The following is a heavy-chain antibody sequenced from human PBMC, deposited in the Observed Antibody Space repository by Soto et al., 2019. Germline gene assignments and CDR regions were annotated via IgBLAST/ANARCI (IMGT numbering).Heavy chain of an antibody. D-gene: IGHD2-21*02. CDR2: INPSGGST. CDR3: ARDREHIVVVTEKPTYPFDI. J-gene: IGHJ3*02. V-gene: IGHV1-46*01. Sequence: ASVKVSCKASGYTFTSYYMHWVRQAPGQGLEWMGIINPSGGSTSYAQKFQGRVTMTRDTSTSTVYMELSSLRSEDTAVYYCARDREHIVVVTEKPTYPFDIWGQGTMVTVSS. CDR1: GYTFTSYY.